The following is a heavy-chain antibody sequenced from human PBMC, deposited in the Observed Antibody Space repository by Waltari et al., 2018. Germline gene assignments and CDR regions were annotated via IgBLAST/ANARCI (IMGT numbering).Heavy chain of an antibody. CDR3: ARDGYSGYDWADYYYGMDV. CDR1: GGTFSSSA. D-gene: IGHD5-12*01. Sequence: QVQLVQSGAEVKKPGSSVKVSCKASGGTFSSSAIRWVRQAPGQGLEWMGGIIPIFGTANYAQKFQGRVTITADESTSTAYMELSSLRSEDTAVYYCARDGYSGYDWADYYYGMDVWGQGTTVTVSS. V-gene: IGHV1-69*12. J-gene: IGHJ6*02. CDR2: IIPIFGTA.